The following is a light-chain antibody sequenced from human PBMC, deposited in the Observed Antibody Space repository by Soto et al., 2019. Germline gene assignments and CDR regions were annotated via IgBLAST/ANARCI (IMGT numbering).Light chain of an antibody. V-gene: IGKV3-15*01. CDR3: QQYNNWPQT. CDR1: QSVSSN. Sequence: EIVMTQSPATLSVSPGERATLSCRASQSVSSNLAWYQQKPGQAPRPLIYGASTRATGIPARFSGSGSGTEFTLTISSLQSEDFVVYYCQQYNNWPQTFGQGTKVEIK. J-gene: IGKJ1*01. CDR2: GAS.